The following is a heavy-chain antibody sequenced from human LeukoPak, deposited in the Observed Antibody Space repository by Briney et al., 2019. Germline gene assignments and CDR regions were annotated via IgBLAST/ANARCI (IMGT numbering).Heavy chain of an antibody. D-gene: IGHD5-18*01. J-gene: IGHJ6*02. Sequence: GGSLRLSCAASGFTFSSYAMSWVRQAPGKGLEWVSAISGSGGSTYYADSVKGRFTISRDNSKNTLYLQMNSLRAEGTAVYYCAKASAMGAVYYYYGMDVWGQGTTVTVSS. CDR2: ISGSGGST. CDR1: GFTFSSYA. CDR3: AKASAMGAVYYYYGMDV. V-gene: IGHV3-23*01.